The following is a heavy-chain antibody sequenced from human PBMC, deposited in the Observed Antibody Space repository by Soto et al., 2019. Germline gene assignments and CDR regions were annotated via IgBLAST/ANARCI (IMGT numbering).Heavy chain of an antibody. CDR3: ARGLDYFAGGGYPYYYDY. V-gene: IGHV4-4*02. Sequence: QMQLKQSGPGLVKPSGTLSLTCAVSGGSISSNNWWTWVRQPPGKGLEWIGEIYHSGSTNYNPSLKSQVTISVEKSKNQFSLNLTSFTAADTAVYYCARGLDYFAGGGYPYYYDYWGRGTLVTVSS. J-gene: IGHJ4*02. CDR2: IYHSGST. D-gene: IGHD2-8*02. CDR1: GGSISSNNW.